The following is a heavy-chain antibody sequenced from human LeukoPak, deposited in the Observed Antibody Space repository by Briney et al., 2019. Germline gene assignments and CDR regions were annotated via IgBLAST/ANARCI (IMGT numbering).Heavy chain of an antibody. Sequence: GGSLRLSCAASGFTFSNYAMTWVRQAPGKGLECVSVISGSGDATNYADSVKGRFTISRDNSKSTLYLQMNSLRGEETARYYLARVRSVGGHPHAFNIGGKGQMLPVPS. CDR2: ISGSGDAT. V-gene: IGHV3-23*01. CDR1: GFTFSNYA. CDR3: ARVRSVGGHPHAFNI. J-gene: IGHJ3*02. D-gene: IGHD2-15*01.